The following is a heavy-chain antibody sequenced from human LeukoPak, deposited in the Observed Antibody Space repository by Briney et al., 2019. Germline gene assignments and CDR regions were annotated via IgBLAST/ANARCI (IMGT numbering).Heavy chain of an antibody. CDR2: IYHSGST. V-gene: IGHV4-4*02. CDR1: GGSVTSNNW. CDR3: ARDSATTLGSYYYGLDV. J-gene: IGHJ6*02. D-gene: IGHD5-12*01. Sequence: SGTLSLTCSVSGGSVTSNNWWTWVRQTPGKGLEWIGEIYHSGSTNYNPSLKSRVTISMDNSNNHFSLKMDSVTAADTAVYYCARDSATTLGSYYYGLDVWGQGTTVTVSS.